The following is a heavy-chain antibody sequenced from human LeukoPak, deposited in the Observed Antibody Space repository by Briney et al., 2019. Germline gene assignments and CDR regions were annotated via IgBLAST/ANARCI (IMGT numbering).Heavy chain of an antibody. CDR3: ARASGVAAAGYYYYYMDV. J-gene: IGHJ6*03. CDR2: IWYDGSNK. Sequence: GRSLRLSCAASGFTFSSYGMHWVRQAPGKGLEWVAVIWYDGSNKYYADSVKGRFTISRDNSKNTLYLQMNSRRAEDTAVYYCARASGVAAAGYYYYYMDVWGKGTTVTVSS. CDR1: GFTFSSYG. V-gene: IGHV3-33*01. D-gene: IGHD6-13*01.